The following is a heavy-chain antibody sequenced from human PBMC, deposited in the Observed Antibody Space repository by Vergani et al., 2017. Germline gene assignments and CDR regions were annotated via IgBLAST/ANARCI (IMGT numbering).Heavy chain of an antibody. V-gene: IGHV3-15*01. CDR2: IRSKNDGGTA. CDR3: YTDYHDY. Sequence: EVQMVESGGGLIKPGGSLRLSCVVSGITFKNAWINWVRQAPGKGLEWIGRIRSKNDGGTADYAAPLKGRFTISRDDSKDSAFLLVNNLKTEDTAVYFCYTDYHDYWVQGALVTDSS. D-gene: IGHD2-2*02. CDR1: GITFKNAW. J-gene: IGHJ4*02.